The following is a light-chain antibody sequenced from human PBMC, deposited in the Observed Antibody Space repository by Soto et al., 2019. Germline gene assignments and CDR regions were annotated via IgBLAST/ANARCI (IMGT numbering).Light chain of an antibody. V-gene: IGKV1-27*01. CDR3: QKYNSAPLT. J-gene: IGKJ4*01. CDR1: QGISTY. Sequence: DIQMTQSPSSLSASVGGRVTITCRASQGISTYLAWYQQKPGKVPKLLIYAASTLQSGVPSRFSGSGSGTEFTLTISSLQPEDVATYYCQKYNSAPLTFGGGTMVEIK. CDR2: AAS.